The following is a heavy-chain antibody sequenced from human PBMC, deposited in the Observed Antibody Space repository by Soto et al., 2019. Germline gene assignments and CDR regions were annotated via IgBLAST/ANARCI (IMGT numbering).Heavy chain of an antibody. CDR1: GYTFTSYD. CDR3: AIFGVVIIPDEFDY. Sequence: ASVKVSCKASGYTFTSYDINWVRQATGQGLEWMGWMNPNSGNTGYAQKFQGRVTMTRNTSISTAYMELSSLRSEDTAVYYCAIFGVVIIPDEFDYWGQGTLVTVS. CDR2: MNPNSGNT. J-gene: IGHJ4*02. D-gene: IGHD3-3*01. V-gene: IGHV1-8*01.